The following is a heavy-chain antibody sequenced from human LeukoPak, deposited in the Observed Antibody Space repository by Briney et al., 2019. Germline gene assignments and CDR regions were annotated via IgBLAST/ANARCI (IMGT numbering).Heavy chain of an antibody. D-gene: IGHD2-2*01. CDR2: ISYDGSNK. CDR1: GFTFSSYG. CDR3: AKDGRPYCSSTSCYFAGDY. Sequence: GGSLRLSCAASGFTFSSYGMHWVRQAPGKGLEWVAVISYDGSNKYYADSVKGRFTISRDNSKNTLYLQMNSLRAEDTAVYYCAKDGRPYCSSTSCYFAGDYWGQGILVTVSS. J-gene: IGHJ4*02. V-gene: IGHV3-30*18.